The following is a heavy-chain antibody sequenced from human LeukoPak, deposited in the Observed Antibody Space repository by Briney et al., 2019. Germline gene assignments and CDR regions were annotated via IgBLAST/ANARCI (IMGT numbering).Heavy chain of an antibody. CDR3: ASSNWLRDANFDN. J-gene: IGHJ4*02. CDR1: GASISSGLYY. D-gene: IGHD6-13*01. CDR2: IYNSGST. Sequence: SETLSLTCTVSGASISSGLYYWNWFRRPAGKGLEWIGRIYNSGSTNYNPSLKSRVTISVATAKNQFSLKLNSVTATDSAVYYCASSNWLRDANFDNWGQGTLVTVSS. V-gene: IGHV4-61*02.